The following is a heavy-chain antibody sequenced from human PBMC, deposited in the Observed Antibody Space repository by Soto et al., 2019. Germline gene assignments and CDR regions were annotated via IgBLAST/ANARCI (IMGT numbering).Heavy chain of an antibody. V-gene: IGHV1-69*12. D-gene: IGHD5-18*01. J-gene: IGHJ4*02. CDR3: AVGWDTALLYNAY. CDR2: IIPIFGTA. CDR1: GGTFSSYA. Sequence: QVQLVQSGAEVKKPGSSVKVSCKASGGTFSSYAISWVRQAPGQGLEWTGGIIPIFGTANYAQKFQGRVAITADEPTRAPYLVPSSLRAEDAAVYYCAVGWDTALLYNAYCCQGTLVTVSS.